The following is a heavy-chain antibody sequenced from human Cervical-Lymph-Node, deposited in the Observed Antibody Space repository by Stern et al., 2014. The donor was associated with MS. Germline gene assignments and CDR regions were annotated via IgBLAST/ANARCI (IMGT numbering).Heavy chain of an antibody. Sequence: VQLVESGGGLVQPGRSLRLSCAASGFTFDDYAMHWVRQAPGKGLEWVSGISWNSGSIGYADSVKGRFTISRDAKNSLYLQMNSLRAEDTALYYCAKGSIFGVARDYYYGMDVWGQGTTVTVSS. J-gene: IGHJ6*02. CDR1: GFTFDDYA. V-gene: IGHV3-9*01. D-gene: IGHD3-3*01. CDR2: ISWNSGSI. CDR3: AKGSIFGVARDYYYGMDV.